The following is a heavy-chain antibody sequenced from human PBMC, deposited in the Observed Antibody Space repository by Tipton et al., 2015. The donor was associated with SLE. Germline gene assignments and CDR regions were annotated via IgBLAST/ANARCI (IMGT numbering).Heavy chain of an antibody. CDR2: IIPILGIA. D-gene: IGHD3-22*01. CDR1: GGTFSSYA. V-gene: IGHV1-69*09. CDR3: ARAGYDSSGGFDY. J-gene: IGHJ4*02. Sequence: QLVQSGPEVKKPGSSVKVSCKASGGTFSSYAISWVRQAPGQGLEWMGRIIPILGIANYAQKFQGRVTITADKSTSTAYMELSSLRSEDTAVYYCARAGYDSSGGFDYWGQGTLVTVSS.